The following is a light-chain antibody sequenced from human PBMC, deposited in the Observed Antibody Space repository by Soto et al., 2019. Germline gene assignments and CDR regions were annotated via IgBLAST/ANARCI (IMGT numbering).Light chain of an antibody. Sequence: EIVMTQSPATLSVSPGERATLSCRASQSINSQLAWYQQKPGQAPRLLIYGTSARATGIPATFSGSGSGTEFTLTISSLQSEDFAIYYCQQYDNWPSVTFGGGTKVDIK. CDR3: QQYDNWPSVT. CDR2: GTS. V-gene: IGKV3-15*01. J-gene: IGKJ4*01. CDR1: QSINSQ.